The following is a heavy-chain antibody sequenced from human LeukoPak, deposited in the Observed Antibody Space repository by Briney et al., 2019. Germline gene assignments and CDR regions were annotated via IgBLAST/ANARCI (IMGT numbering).Heavy chain of an antibody. CDR2: MNPNSGNT. J-gene: IGHJ6*03. CDR3: AREVPAAMGRYYYYYYMDV. Sequence: ASVTVSCKASGYTFTSYDINWVRQATGQGLEWMGWMNPNSGNTGYAQKFQGRVTITRNTSISTAYMELSSLRSEDTAVYYCAREVPAAMGRYYYYYYMDVWGKGTTVTVSS. CDR1: GYTFTSYD. D-gene: IGHD2-2*01. V-gene: IGHV1-8*03.